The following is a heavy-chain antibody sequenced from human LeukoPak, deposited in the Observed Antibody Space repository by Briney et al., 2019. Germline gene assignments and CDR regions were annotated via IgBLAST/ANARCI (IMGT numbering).Heavy chain of an antibody. CDR1: GFTFSSYT. J-gene: IGHJ4*02. CDR3: ARGATVTTSQGY. D-gene: IGHD4-17*01. Sequence: AGGSLRLPCAASGFTFSSYTMNWVRQAPGKGLEWVSSLSSSSNYIYYADSVKGRFTISRDNANNSLYLQMNSLRAEDTAVYYCARGATVTTSQGYWGQGTLVTVSS. V-gene: IGHV3-21*01. CDR2: LSSSSNYI.